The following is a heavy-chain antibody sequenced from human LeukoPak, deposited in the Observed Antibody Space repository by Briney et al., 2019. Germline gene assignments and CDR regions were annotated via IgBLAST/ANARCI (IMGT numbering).Heavy chain of an antibody. CDR2: ISGSGDNT. Sequence: PGGSLRLSCVASGFTFSDYYMSWVRQAPGKGLEWVSGISGSGDNTYYADSVKGRFTISRDNSKNTLYVQVNSLGTEDTAAYYCAKGSYYDSSGSFYFDYWGQGTLVTVSS. V-gene: IGHV3-23*01. CDR3: AKGSYYDSSGSFYFDY. D-gene: IGHD3-22*01. J-gene: IGHJ4*02. CDR1: GFTFSDYY.